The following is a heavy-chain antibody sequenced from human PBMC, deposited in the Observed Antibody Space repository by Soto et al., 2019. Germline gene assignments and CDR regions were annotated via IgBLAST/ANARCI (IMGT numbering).Heavy chain of an antibody. Sequence: GGSLRLSCAASGFTFSSYAMSWVRQAPGKGLEWVSAISGSGGSTYYADSVKGRFTISRDNSKNTLYLQMNSLRAEDTAVYYFAKGRVVVVAATLGLYFDYWGQGTLVTVSS. CDR2: ISGSGGST. D-gene: IGHD2-15*01. CDR1: GFTFSSYA. V-gene: IGHV3-23*01. CDR3: AKGRVVVVAATLGLYFDY. J-gene: IGHJ4*02.